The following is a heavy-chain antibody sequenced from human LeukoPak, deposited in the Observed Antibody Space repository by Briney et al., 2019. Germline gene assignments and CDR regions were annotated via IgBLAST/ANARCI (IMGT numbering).Heavy chain of an antibody. CDR1: GFTFTSHV. D-gene: IGHD1-1*01. J-gene: IGHJ4*02. CDR3: VREGLERRTNFDY. Sequence: GGSLRLTCSASGFTFTSHVMHWVRQAPGKGLQYVSGISMNVQTTYYAGSVKGRFTISRDSSKNTVYLQMNSLTAEDTAVYYCVREGLERRTNFDYWGQGTLVSVSS. V-gene: IGHV3-64D*06. CDR2: ISMNVQTT.